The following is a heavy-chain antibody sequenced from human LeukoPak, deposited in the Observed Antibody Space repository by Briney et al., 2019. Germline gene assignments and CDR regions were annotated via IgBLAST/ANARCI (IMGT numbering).Heavy chain of an antibody. CDR3: AKGQKQFDY. J-gene: IGHJ4*02. CDR1: GCTFSSYG. D-gene: IGHD6-13*01. CDR2: ISYDGSNK. V-gene: IGHV3-30*18. Sequence: GRSLRLSCAASGCTFSSYGMHWVRQAPGKGLEWVAVISYDGSNKYYADSVKGRFTISRDNSKNTLYLQMNSLRAEDTALYYCAKGQKQFDYWGQGTLVTVSS.